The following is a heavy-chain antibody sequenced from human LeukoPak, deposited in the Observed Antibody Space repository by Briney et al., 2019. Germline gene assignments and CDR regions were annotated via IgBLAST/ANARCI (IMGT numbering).Heavy chain of an antibody. J-gene: IGHJ5*02. V-gene: IGHV4-34*01. CDR3: ARAKSYGSGSYYNVRNWFDP. Sequence: SETLSLTCAVYGGSFSGYYWSWIRQPPGKGLEWIGEINHSGSTNYNPSLKSRVTTSVDTSKNQFSLKLSSVTAADTAVYYCARAKSYGSGSYYNVRNWFDPWGQGTLVTVSS. CDR2: INHSGST. D-gene: IGHD3-10*01. CDR1: GGSFSGYY.